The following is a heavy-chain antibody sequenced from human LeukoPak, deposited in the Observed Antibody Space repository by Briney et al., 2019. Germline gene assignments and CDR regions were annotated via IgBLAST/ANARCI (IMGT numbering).Heavy chain of an antibody. V-gene: IGHV3-23*01. J-gene: IGHJ4*02. CDR3: AKDGNREGGWATTFDY. Sequence: GGSLRLSCAASGFTFSIYAMNCVRQAPGKGLEWVSGISGSGSSTYNAESVKGRFTISRDNSKNTLYLQMNSLRAEDTAVYYCAKDGNREGGWATTFDYWGQGTLVSVSS. CDR2: ISGSGSST. D-gene: IGHD4-11*01. CDR1: GFTFSIYA.